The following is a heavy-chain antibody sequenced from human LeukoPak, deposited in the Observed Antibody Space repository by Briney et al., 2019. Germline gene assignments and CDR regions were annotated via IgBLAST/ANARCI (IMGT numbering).Heavy chain of an antibody. CDR3: ARVLGGDGYSEDYMDV. D-gene: IGHD5-24*01. Sequence: GASVKVSCKASGYTFTSYYMHWVRQAPGQGLEWMGIINPSGGTTNYAQKFQGRVTMTRDTSTSTVYTELSSLRSEDTAVYYCARVLGGDGYSEDYMDVWGKGTTVTVSS. CDR2: INPSGGTT. V-gene: IGHV1-46*01. J-gene: IGHJ6*03. CDR1: GYTFTSYY.